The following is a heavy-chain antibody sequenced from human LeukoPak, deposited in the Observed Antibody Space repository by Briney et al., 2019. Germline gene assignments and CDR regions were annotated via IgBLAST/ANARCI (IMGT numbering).Heavy chain of an antibody. Sequence: SVKVSCKTSGGTFNNSAISWVRQAPGQGLEWLGGIMPLFGTAGYAQKFQGRVTITKDESTRTVYLELTSLTSDDTAVYYCARDVHGDYGSGRFDPWGQGTLVSVSS. CDR2: IMPLFGTA. CDR3: ARDVHGDYGSGRFDP. CDR1: GGTFNNSA. D-gene: IGHD4-17*01. J-gene: IGHJ5*02. V-gene: IGHV1-69*05.